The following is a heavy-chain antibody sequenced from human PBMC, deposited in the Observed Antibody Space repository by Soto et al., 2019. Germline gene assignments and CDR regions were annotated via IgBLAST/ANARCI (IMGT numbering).Heavy chain of an antibody. V-gene: IGHV4-34*01. CDR1: GGSFSGYY. Sequence: PSETLSLTCAVYGGSFSGYYWSWIRQPPGKGLEWIGEINHSGSTNYNPSLKSRVTISVDTSKNQFSLKLSSVTAADTAVYYCARGATRLPYSSSWYEAYYYYYGMDVWGQGTTVTVS. CDR3: ARGATRLPYSSSWYEAYYYYYGMDV. D-gene: IGHD6-13*01. J-gene: IGHJ6*02. CDR2: INHSGST.